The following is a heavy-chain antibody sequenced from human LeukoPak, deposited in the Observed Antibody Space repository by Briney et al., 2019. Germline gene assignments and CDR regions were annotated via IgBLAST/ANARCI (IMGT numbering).Heavy chain of an antibody. J-gene: IGHJ6*03. CDR2: IYTSGST. Sequence: SETLSLTCTVPDGSISSYYWSWIRQPPGRGLEWIGYIYTSGSTNYNPSLKSRVTISVDTSKNQFSLKLSSVTAADTAVYYCARGVSGYTYGSYYYYYMDVWGKGTTVTVSS. D-gene: IGHD5-18*01. CDR3: ARGVSGYTYGSYYYYYMDV. CDR1: DGSISSYY. V-gene: IGHV4-4*09.